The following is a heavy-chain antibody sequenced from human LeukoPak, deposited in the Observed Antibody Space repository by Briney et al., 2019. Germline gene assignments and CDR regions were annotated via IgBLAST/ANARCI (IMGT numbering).Heavy chain of an antibody. CDR2: INPSVGST. CDR1: GYTFTSYY. CDR3: AMTTYCYESSGYDYYFDY. D-gene: IGHD3-22*01. V-gene: IGHV1-46*01. Sequence: ASVNLSCTASGYTFTSYYMNWVRQAPGQGLEWMAIINPSVGSTTYAQKSQRRVTMTRDTSTSTVYMELSSLRSEDTAVYYCAMTTYCYESSGYDYYFDYWGQGTLVTVSS. J-gene: IGHJ4*02.